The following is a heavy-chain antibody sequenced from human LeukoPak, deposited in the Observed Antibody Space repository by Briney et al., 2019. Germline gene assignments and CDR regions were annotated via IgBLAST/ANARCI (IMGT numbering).Heavy chain of an antibody. J-gene: IGHJ4*02. V-gene: IGHV3-21*05. D-gene: IGHD3-3*01. CDR1: GFTFSLYA. CDR3: ARDTYEPGLIDF. Sequence: GGSLRLSCAASGFTFSLYAMNWVRQAPGKGLEWVSYINSGSSDKHYTESVRGRFTISRDNAKRTLYLQMDSLRAEDTAVYYCARDTYEPGLIDFWGQGTLVSVSS. CDR2: INSGSSDK.